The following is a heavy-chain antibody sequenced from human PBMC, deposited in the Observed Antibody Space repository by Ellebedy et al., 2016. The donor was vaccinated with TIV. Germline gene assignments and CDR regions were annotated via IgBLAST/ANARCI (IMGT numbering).Heavy chain of an antibody. J-gene: IGHJ4*02. CDR3: ATVMDFGPGSSFDY. Sequence: ASVQVSCXASGYTFTSYYMHWVRQAPGQELEWMGVINPSGGSTNYAQKFQGRVTMTRDTSTSTVYMELSRLRSEDTALYYCATVMDFGPGSSFDYWGPGTLVTVSS. V-gene: IGHV1-46*01. CDR1: GYTFTSYY. CDR2: INPSGGST. D-gene: IGHD3/OR15-3a*01.